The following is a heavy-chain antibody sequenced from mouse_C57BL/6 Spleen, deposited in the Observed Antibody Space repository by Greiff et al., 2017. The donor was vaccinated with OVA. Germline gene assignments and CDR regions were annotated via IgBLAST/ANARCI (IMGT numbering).Heavy chain of an antibody. V-gene: IGHV2-5*01. CDR2: IWRGGST. Sequence: VQLKQSGPGLVQPSQSLSITCTVSGFSLTSYGVHWVRQSPGKGLEWLGVIWRGGSTDYNAAFMSRLSITKDNSKSQVFFKMNSLQADDTAIYYCAKYYGSRGDWYFDVWGTGTTVTVSS. CDR1: GFSLTSYG. J-gene: IGHJ1*03. CDR3: AKYYGSRGDWYFDV. D-gene: IGHD1-1*01.